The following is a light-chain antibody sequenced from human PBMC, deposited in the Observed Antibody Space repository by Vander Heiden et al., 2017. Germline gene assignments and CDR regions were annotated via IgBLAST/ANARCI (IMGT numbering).Light chain of an antibody. CDR3: QSYDSSNQGV. Sequence: NFMLTQPHSVSDSLGKTVTISCPRRSGSIARNSVQWYQQRPGRSPTTVIYDDNQRHSGVPDRFSGSIDSSSNAASLTIAGLKTEDEADYYCQSYDSSNQGVFGGGTKLTVL. J-gene: IGLJ3*02. V-gene: IGLV6-57*01. CDR1: SGSIARNS. CDR2: DDN.